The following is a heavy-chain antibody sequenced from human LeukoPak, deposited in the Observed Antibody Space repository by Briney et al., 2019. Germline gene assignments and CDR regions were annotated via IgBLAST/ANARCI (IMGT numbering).Heavy chain of an antibody. J-gene: IGHJ6*03. D-gene: IGHD3-10*01. V-gene: IGHV3-9*01. CDR1: GFTFDDYA. Sequence: GRSLRLSCAASGFTFDDYAMHWVRQAPGKGLEWVSGISWNSGSIGYADSVKGRFTISRDNAKNSLYLQMNSLRAEDTALYYCAKGPSGLHMDVWGKGTTVTVSS. CDR3: AKGPSGLHMDV. CDR2: ISWNSGSI.